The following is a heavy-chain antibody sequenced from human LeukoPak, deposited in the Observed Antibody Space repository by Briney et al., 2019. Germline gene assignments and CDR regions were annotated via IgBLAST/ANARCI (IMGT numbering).Heavy chain of an antibody. V-gene: IGHV3-30*03. CDR1: GFTFSSYG. CDR2: ISYDGKNK. J-gene: IGHJ5*02. CDR3: ARDFSNRFDL. D-gene: IGHD1-14*01. Sequence: GGSLRLSCAASGFTFSSYGMHWVRQAPGKGLEWVAVISYDGKNKYYADSVKGRFTISRDTSKNTLYLQMNRLRADDTAVYYCARDFSNRFDLWGQGTLVTVSS.